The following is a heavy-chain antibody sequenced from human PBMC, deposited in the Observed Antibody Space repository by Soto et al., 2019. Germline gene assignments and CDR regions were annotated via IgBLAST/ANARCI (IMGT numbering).Heavy chain of an antibody. V-gene: IGHV4-59*08. D-gene: IGHD3-10*01. Sequence: SETLSLTSTVSGGYISSYYWSWIRQPPGKGLEWIGYIYYSGSTNYNPSLKSRVTISVDTSKNQFSLKLSSVTAADTAVYYCARSSLFAVTPIHIDYWGQGTLVTVSS. CDR1: GGYISSYY. J-gene: IGHJ4*02. CDR3: ARSSLFAVTPIHIDY. CDR2: IYYSGST.